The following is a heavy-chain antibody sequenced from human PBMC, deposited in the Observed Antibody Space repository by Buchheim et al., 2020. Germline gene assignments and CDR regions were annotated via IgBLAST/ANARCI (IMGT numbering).Heavy chain of an antibody. V-gene: IGHV1-2*04. D-gene: IGHD3-22*01. CDR3: ARGGPYDSSGYYYNYYYYGMDV. CDR2: INPNSGGT. Sequence: QVQLVQSGAEVKKPGASVKVSCKASGYTFTGYYMHWVRQAPGQGLEWMGWINPNSGGTNYEQKFQGWVTMTRDTSISTAYMELSRLRSDDTAVYYCARGGPYDSSGYYYNYYYYGMDVWGQGTT. CDR1: GYTFTGYY. J-gene: IGHJ6*02.